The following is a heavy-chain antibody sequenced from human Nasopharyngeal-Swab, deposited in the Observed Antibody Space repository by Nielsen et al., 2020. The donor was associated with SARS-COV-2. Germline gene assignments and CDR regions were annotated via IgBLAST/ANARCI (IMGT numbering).Heavy chain of an antibody. V-gene: IGHV4-34*01. CDR2: INHSRST. Sequence: SETLSLTCAVYGGSFSGYNWSWIRQPPGKGLEWIGEINHSRSTNYNPSLKSRVTISVDTSKNQFSLKLSSVTAADTAVYYCARRTYYDYVWGSYRFPYYFDYWGQGTLVTVSS. J-gene: IGHJ4*02. D-gene: IGHD3-16*02. CDR3: ARRTYYDYVWGSYRFPYYFDY. CDR1: GGSFSGYN.